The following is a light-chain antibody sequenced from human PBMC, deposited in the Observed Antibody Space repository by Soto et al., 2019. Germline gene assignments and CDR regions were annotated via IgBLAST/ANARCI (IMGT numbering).Light chain of an antibody. J-gene: IGKJ1*01. CDR2: KAS. CDR1: QTISSW. CDR3: QQYNPET. Sequence: DIQMTQSPSTLSGSVGDRVTITCRASQTISSWLAWYQQKPGKAPKLLIYKASTLKSGVPSRFSGSGSGTEFTLTISSLQPDDFATYSCQQYNPETFGQGTKVDIK. V-gene: IGKV1-5*03.